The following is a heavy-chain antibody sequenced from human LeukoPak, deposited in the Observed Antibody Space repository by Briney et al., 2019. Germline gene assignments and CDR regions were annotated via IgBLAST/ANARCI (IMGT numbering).Heavy chain of an antibody. CDR2: INHSGST. CDR3: ASHFTFIAARPGVGSWPYYFDY. Sequence: SETLSLTCAVYGGSFSGYYWSWIRQPPGKGLEWIGEINHSGSTNYNPSLKSRVTISVDTSKNQFSLKLSSVTAADTAVYYCASHFTFIAARPGVGSWPYYFDYWGQGTLVTVSS. D-gene: IGHD6-6*01. V-gene: IGHV4-34*01. CDR1: GGSFSGYY. J-gene: IGHJ4*02.